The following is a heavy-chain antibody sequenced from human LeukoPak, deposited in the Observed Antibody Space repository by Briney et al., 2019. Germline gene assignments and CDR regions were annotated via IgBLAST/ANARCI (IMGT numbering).Heavy chain of an antibody. CDR3: ARARWLQWSGHPSWFDP. CDR2: IYYSGST. V-gene: IGHV4-59*01. Sequence: SETLSLTCTFSGGSISSYYWSWIRQPPGKGLAWIGYIYYSGSTNYNPSLKSRVTISVDTSKNQFSLKLSSVTAADTAVYYCARARWLQWSGHPSWFDPWGQGTLVTVSS. CDR1: GGSISSYY. J-gene: IGHJ5*02. D-gene: IGHD5-24*01.